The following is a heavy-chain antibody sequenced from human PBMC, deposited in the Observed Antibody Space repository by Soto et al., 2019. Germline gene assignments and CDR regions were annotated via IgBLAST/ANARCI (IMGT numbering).Heavy chain of an antibody. J-gene: IGHJ4*02. CDR3: AKELGDRLPFDY. D-gene: IGHD3-16*01. Sequence: EVQRLESGGSLVQPGWSLRLSCAASGFTFAAYGMNWVRQAPGRGLEWVSATTDTGDTTWYAGAVKGRFTISRDNTKNALYLQMISLRAEDTAAYYCAKELGDRLPFDYWGQGTLVTVSS. CDR1: GFTFAAYG. CDR2: TTDTGDTT. V-gene: IGHV3-23*01.